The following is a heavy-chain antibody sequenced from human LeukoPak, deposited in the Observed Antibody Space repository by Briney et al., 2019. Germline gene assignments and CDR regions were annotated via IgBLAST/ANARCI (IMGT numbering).Heavy chain of an antibody. J-gene: IGHJ2*01. CDR3: AKSDPIAVAGTVYFDL. D-gene: IGHD6-19*01. V-gene: IGHV3-23*01. CDR1: GFTFSSYA. CDR2: ISGSGGST. Sequence: TGGSLRLSCAASGFTFSSYAMSWVRQAPGKGLEWVSAISGSGGSTYYADSVKGRFTISRDNSQNTLYLQMNSLRAEDTAVYYCAKSDPIAVAGTVYFDLWGRGTLVTVSS.